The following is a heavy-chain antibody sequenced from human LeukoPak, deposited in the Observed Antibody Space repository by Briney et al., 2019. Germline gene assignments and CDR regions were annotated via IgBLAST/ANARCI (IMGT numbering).Heavy chain of an antibody. V-gene: IGHV3-21*01. Sequence: GGSLRLSCAASGFTFSSYSMNWVRQAPGKGLEWVSSISSSSSYIYYADSAKGRFTISRDNAENSLYLQMNSLRAEDTAVYYCARLGRTYYDSSGYPPPSYWGQGTLVTVSS. J-gene: IGHJ4*02. D-gene: IGHD3-22*01. CDR1: GFTFSSYS. CDR3: ARLGRTYYDSSGYPPPSY. CDR2: ISSSSSYI.